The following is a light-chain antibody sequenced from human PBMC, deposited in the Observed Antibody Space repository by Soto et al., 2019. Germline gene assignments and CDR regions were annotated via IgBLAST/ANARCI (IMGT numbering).Light chain of an antibody. J-gene: IGKJ5*01. CDR3: QRGDT. CDR2: DAS. V-gene: IGKV3-11*01. CDR1: QSVSSN. Sequence: EIVLTQSPATLSLSPGERATLSCRASQSVSSNLAWYQQKPGQAPRLLIYDASNRATGIPARFSGSGSGTDFTLTISSLEPEDFAVYYCQRGDTFGQGTRRRLN.